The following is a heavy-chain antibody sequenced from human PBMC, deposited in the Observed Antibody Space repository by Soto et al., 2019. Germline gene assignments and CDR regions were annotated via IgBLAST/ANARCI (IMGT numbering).Heavy chain of an antibody. CDR1: GFTFSTYG. Sequence: QVQLVESGGGVVQPGRSLRLSCAASGFTFSTYGIHWVRQAPGKGLEWVAVISYDGSNKYYADSVKGRFTISRDNSTTTVSLQMNSLRAEDTALYYCAGIAAVTSWGQGTLVTVSS. D-gene: IGHD6-13*01. CDR3: AGIAAVTS. V-gene: IGHV3-30*03. J-gene: IGHJ4*02. CDR2: ISYDGSNK.